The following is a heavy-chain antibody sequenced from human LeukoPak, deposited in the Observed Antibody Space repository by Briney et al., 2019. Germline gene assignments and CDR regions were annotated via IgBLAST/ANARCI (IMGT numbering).Heavy chain of an antibody. CDR1: GGSISSSSYY. V-gene: IGHV4-39*01. D-gene: IGHD3-9*01. Sequence: SETLSLTCTVSGGSISSSSYYWGWIRQPPGKGLEWIGNINYGGGGSTYYNPSLKSRVTISVDTSRSQFSLKLNSVTAADTAVYYCARLPTGYPNWFDPWGQGTLVTVSS. CDR2: INYGGGGST. J-gene: IGHJ5*02. CDR3: ARLPTGYPNWFDP.